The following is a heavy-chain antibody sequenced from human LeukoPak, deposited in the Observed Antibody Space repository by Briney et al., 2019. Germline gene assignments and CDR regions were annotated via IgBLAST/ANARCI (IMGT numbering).Heavy chain of an antibody. CDR3: AKGSGTYYSDSSGYPTPFDY. J-gene: IGHJ4*02. Sequence: PGGSLRLSCAASGFTFSSYAMSWVRQAPGKGLEWVSAISGSGGSTYYADSVKGRFTISIDNSKNTLYLQMNSLRAEDTAVYYCAKGSGTYYSDSSGYPTPFDYWGQGTLVTVSS. CDR2: ISGSGGST. CDR1: GFTFSSYA. D-gene: IGHD3-22*01. V-gene: IGHV3-23*01.